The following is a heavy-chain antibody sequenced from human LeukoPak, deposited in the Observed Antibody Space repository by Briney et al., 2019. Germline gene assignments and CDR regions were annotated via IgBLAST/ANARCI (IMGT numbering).Heavy chain of an antibody. CDR3: ARDILATSIAAPYY. Sequence: SETLSLTCSVSGGSISSSSYYWGWIRQPPGKGLEWIGSIYFSGSTYYNPSLKSRATISVDTSKNQFSLKLNSVTAADTAVYYCARDILATSIAAPYYWGQGTLVTVSS. D-gene: IGHD6-13*01. V-gene: IGHV4-39*07. CDR1: GGSISSSSYY. J-gene: IGHJ4*02. CDR2: IYFSGST.